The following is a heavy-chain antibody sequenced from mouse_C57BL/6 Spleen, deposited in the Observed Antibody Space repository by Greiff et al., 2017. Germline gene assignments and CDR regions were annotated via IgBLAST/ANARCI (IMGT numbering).Heavy chain of an antibody. D-gene: IGHD4-1*01. CDR1: GYTFTSYW. CDR3: ARWLGRNAMDE. J-gene: IGHJ4*01. V-gene: IGHV1-64*01. Sequence: QVQLQQPGAELVKPGASVKLSCKASGYTFTSYWMHWVKQRPGQGLEWIGMIHPTSGSTNYNEKFKSKATLTVDKSSSTAYMQLSSLTSEDSAGYYCARWLGRNAMDEWGQGTSVTVAS. CDR2: IHPTSGST.